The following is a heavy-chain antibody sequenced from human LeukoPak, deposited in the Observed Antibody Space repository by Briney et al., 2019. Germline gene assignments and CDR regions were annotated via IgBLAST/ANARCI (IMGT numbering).Heavy chain of an antibody. Sequence: GGSLRLSCAASGFTFSSYAMSWVRQAPGKGLEWVSAISGSGGSTYYADSVKGRFTISRDNSKNTLYLQMNSLRAEDTAVYYCAVRLTGYFYSNYYYGMDVWSQGTTVTVSS. V-gene: IGHV3-23*01. CDR1: GFTFSSYA. CDR2: ISGSGGST. CDR3: AVRLTGYFYSNYYYGMDV. J-gene: IGHJ6*02. D-gene: IGHD3-9*01.